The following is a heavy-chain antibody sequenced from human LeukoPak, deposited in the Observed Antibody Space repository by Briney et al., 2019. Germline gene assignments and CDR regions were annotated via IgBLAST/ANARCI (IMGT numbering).Heavy chain of an antibody. V-gene: IGHV4-4*07. CDR1: GGSISSYY. Sequence: PSETLSLTCTVSGGSISSYYWSWIRQPAGKGLEWIGRIYSSGSTNYNPSLKSRVTISVDTSKNQFSLKLSSVTAADTAVYYCEVGSSQLLGGVYWGQGTLVTVSS. CDR2: IYSSGST. J-gene: IGHJ4*02. CDR3: EVGSSQLLGGVY. D-gene: IGHD2-2*01.